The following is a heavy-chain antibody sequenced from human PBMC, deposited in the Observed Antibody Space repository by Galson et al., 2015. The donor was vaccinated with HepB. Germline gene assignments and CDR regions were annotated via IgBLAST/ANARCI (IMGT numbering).Heavy chain of an antibody. D-gene: IGHD3/OR15-3a*01. CDR1: GFTFTNYP. V-gene: IGHV3-30*04. Sequence: SLRLSCAASGFTFTNYPMHWVRQAPGKGLEWLAMISYDGNKKYYADSVKGRFTISRDNSKNTFYLQMNSLKPEDTAVYYCARTTVFWTFDYWGQGTLVTVSS. J-gene: IGHJ4*02. CDR2: ISYDGNKK. CDR3: ARTTVFWTFDY.